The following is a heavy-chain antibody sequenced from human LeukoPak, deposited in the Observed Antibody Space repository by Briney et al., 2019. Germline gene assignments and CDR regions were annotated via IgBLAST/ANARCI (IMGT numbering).Heavy chain of an antibody. CDR1: GFTFSSYA. D-gene: IGHD6-19*01. CDR3: VKDRGGGSSGWYYFDY. V-gene: IGHV3-64D*06. J-gene: IGHJ4*02. Sequence: PGGSLRLSCSASGFTFSSYAMHWVRQAPGKGREYVSAISSNGGSTDYADSVKGRFTISRDNSKNTLYLQMSSLRAEDTAVYYCVKDRGGGSSGWYYFDYWGQGTLVTVSS. CDR2: ISSNGGST.